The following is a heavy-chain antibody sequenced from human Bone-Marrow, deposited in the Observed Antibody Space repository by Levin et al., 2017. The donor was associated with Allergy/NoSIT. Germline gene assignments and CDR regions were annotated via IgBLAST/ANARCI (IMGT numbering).Heavy chain of an antibody. CDR2: ISYDGSNK. V-gene: IGHV3-30-3*01. Sequence: GESLKISCAASGFTFSSYAMHWVRQAPGKGLEWVAVISYDGSNKYYADSVKGRFTISRDNSKNTLYLQMNSLRAEDTAVYYCARGAYYYDSSGYYSRYYFDYWGQGTLVTVSS. CDR1: GFTFSSYA. J-gene: IGHJ4*02. D-gene: IGHD3-22*01. CDR3: ARGAYYYDSSGYYSRYYFDY.